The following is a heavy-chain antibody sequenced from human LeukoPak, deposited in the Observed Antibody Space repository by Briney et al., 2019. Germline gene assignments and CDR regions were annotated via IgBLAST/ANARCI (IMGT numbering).Heavy chain of an antibody. CDR1: GFTFSRYW. V-gene: IGHV3-7*04. D-gene: IGHD3-16*01. Sequence: PGGSLRLSCTASGFTFSRYWMIWVRQAPGKGLEWVANIKRDGSEKYYVDSVKGRFTISRDNAKSSLYMQMNSLRAEDTAFYYCARGEGGNFDYWGQGTLVTVSS. J-gene: IGHJ4*02. CDR3: ARGEGGNFDY. CDR2: IKRDGSEK.